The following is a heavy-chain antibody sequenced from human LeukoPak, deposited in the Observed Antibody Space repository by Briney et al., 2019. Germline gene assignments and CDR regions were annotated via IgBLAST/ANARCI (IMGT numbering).Heavy chain of an antibody. CDR2: ISTSGSST. Sequence: GGSLRLSCAASGFTFSIYEMNWVRQAQGRGLEWVSSISTSGSSTYYADSVKGRFTISRDNARESLYLQMNSLRAEDTAVYYCARDGPGNSFDYWGQGNLVTVSS. D-gene: IGHD1-14*01. V-gene: IGHV3-48*03. J-gene: IGHJ4*02. CDR3: ARDGPGNSFDY. CDR1: GFTFSIYE.